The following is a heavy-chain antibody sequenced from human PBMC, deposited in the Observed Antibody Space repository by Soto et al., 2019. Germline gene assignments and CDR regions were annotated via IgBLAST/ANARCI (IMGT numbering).Heavy chain of an antibody. V-gene: IGHV4-34*01. D-gene: IGHD2-15*01. Sequence: QVQLQQWGAGLLKPSETLSLTCAVYGGSFSGYYWSWIRQPPGKGLEWLGEINHSGSTNYNPSLKSRVTISVDTSKNQFSLKLSSVTAADTAVYYCARGRGVVAATREFFDYWGQGTLVTVSS. CDR1: GGSFSGYY. CDR3: ARGRGVVAATREFFDY. CDR2: INHSGST. J-gene: IGHJ4*02.